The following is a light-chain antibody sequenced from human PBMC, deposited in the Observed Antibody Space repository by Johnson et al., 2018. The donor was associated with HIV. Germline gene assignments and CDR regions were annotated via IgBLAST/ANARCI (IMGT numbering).Light chain of an antibody. Sequence: QSVLTQPPSVSAAPGQKVTISCSGSSSNIGNNYVSWYQQLPGTAPKLLIYDNNKRPSGIPDRFSDSKSGPSATLGITGLQTGDEADYYCGTWDSILSVYVFAPGTKVTVL. CDR3: GTWDSILSVYV. CDR2: DNN. CDR1: SSNIGNNY. J-gene: IGLJ1*01. V-gene: IGLV1-51*01.